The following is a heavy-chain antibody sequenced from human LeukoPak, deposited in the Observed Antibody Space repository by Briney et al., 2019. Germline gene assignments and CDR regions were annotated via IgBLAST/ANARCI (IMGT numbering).Heavy chain of an antibody. Sequence: GGSLRLSCAASGFTFSSYGMYWVRQAPGKGLEWVAVIWYDGSHKSYANSVKGRFTISRDNPKNILYLHMNSLRADDTAVYYCARDRGYSSTWSIGKHYYMDVWGKGTTVTVSS. V-gene: IGHV3-33*07. CDR2: IWYDGSHK. CDR3: ARDRGYSSTWSIGKHYYMDV. D-gene: IGHD6-13*01. J-gene: IGHJ6*03. CDR1: GFTFSSYG.